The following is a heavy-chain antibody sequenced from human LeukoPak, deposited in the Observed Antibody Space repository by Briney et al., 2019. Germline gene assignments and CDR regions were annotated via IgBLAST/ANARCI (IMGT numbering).Heavy chain of an antibody. V-gene: IGHV3-23*01. J-gene: IGHJ4*02. Sequence: GGSLRLSCAASRFTFSSYAMSWVRQAPGKGLEWVSAISGSGGSTYYADSVKGRFTISRDNSKNTLYLQMNSLRTEDTAVYYCARSPRDFDWLLDWGQGTLVTVSS. CDR3: ARSPRDFDWLLD. CDR1: RFTFSSYA. D-gene: IGHD3-9*01. CDR2: ISGSGGST.